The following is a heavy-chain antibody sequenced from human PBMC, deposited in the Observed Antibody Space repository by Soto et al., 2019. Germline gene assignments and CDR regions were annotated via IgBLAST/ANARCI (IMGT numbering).Heavy chain of an antibody. CDR1: GGAISSSNW. CDR3: VGLGNAFDI. Sequence: QVQLQESGPGLVKPSGTLSLTCAVSGGAISSSNWCSWVRQTPRKGLEWIGEIYHSGSTNYNPSLKSRVTISVNNSKNHFSLMLSSVTAADTAVYYCVGLGNAFDIWGQGTMVTVSS. V-gene: IGHV4-4*02. D-gene: IGHD3-16*01. J-gene: IGHJ3*02. CDR2: IYHSGST.